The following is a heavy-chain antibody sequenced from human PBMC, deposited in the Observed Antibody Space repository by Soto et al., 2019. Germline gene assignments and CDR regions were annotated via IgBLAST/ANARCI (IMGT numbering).Heavy chain of an antibody. Sequence: QVQLQESGPGLVKPSQTLSLTCTVSGGSISSGGYYWSWIRLLPGKGLEWIGYIYYSGNTYYNPSLKGRVIISVDTSKNQFSLKLSSVTAADTAVYYCARRYYGSGTYPYFDYWGQGTLVTVSS. CDR2: IYYSGNT. CDR1: GGSISSGGYY. D-gene: IGHD3-10*01. CDR3: ARRYYGSGTYPYFDY. V-gene: IGHV4-31*03. J-gene: IGHJ4*02.